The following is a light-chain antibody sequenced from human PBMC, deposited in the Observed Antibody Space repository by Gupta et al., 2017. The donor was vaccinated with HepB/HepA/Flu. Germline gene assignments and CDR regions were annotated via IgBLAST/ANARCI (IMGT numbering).Light chain of an antibody. CDR1: QSVRRN. Sequence: EMVLTQSPAILSVSPGERATLSCRTSQSVRRNLAWYQQKPGQSPRLLIYVASTRATGVPGRFSGSGSGTDFTLTINSLRSEDFALYYCQQYNNWPPGTFGQGTKVEIK. CDR3: QQYNNWPPGT. J-gene: IGKJ1*01. V-gene: IGKV3-15*01. CDR2: VAS.